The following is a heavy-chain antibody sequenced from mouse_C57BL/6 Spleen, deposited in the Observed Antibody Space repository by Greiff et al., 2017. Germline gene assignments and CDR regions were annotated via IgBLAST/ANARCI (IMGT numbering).Heavy chain of an antibody. CDR1: GYTFTSYW. CDR2: IHPNSGST. D-gene: IGHD1-1*01. Sequence: VQLQQPGAELVKPGASVKLSCKASGYTFTSYWMHWVKQRPGQGLEWIGMIHPNSGSTNYNEKFKSKATLTVDKSSSTAYMQLSSLTSEDSAVYYCARGNYGSKRDAMDYWGQGTSVTVSS. J-gene: IGHJ4*01. V-gene: IGHV1-64*01. CDR3: ARGNYGSKRDAMDY.